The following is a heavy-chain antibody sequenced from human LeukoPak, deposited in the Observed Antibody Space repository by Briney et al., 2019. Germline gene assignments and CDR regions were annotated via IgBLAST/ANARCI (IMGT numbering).Heavy chain of an antibody. CDR1: GFTFTDWY. J-gene: IGHJ4*02. Sequence: GGSLRLSRAASGFTFTDWYMNWVRQAPGKGLEWVSYISSTVDNTNYADSVRGRFTISRDTAKRTLYLQMDSLRVDDTAIYYCARDRGGSALANWGQGTLVIVSS. CDR2: ISSTVDNT. D-gene: IGHD1-26*01. CDR3: ARDRGGSALAN. V-gene: IGHV3-11*04.